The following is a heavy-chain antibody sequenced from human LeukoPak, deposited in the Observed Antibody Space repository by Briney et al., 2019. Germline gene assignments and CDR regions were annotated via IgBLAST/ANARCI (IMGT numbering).Heavy chain of an antibody. CDR3: AREAARVGGYYFDY. CDR1: GGTFSSYA. J-gene: IGHJ4*02. Sequence: SVKVSCKASGGTFSSYAISWVRQAPGQGLEWMGGIIPIFGTANYAQKFQGRVTMTRDTSTSTVYMELSSLRSEDTAVYYCAREAARVGGYYFDYWGQGTLVTVSS. V-gene: IGHV1-69*05. CDR2: IIPIFGTA. D-gene: IGHD3-10*01.